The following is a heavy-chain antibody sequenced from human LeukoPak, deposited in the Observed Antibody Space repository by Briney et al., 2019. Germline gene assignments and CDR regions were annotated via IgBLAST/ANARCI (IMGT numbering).Heavy chain of an antibody. J-gene: IGHJ6*03. CDR1: GYTFTGYY. Sequence: GASVKVSCKASGYTFTGYYMHWVRQAPGQGLEWMGWINPNSGGTNYAQKFQGRVTMTRDTSISTAYMELSRLRSDDTAVYYCARDLTMVKDYYYYYMDVWGKGTTVTVSS. V-gene: IGHV1-2*02. CDR2: INPNSGGT. D-gene: IGHD3-10*01. CDR3: ARDLTMVKDYYYYYMDV.